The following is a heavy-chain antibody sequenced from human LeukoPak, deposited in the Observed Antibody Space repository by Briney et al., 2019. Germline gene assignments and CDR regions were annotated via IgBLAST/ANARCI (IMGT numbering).Heavy chain of an antibody. D-gene: IGHD3-22*01. V-gene: IGHV1-2*02. CDR2: INPNSGGT. CDR1: GYTFTGYY. Sequence: PWASVKVSCKASGYTFTGYYMHWVRQAPGQGLEWMGLINPNSGGTNYAQKFQGRVTMTRDTSISTAYMELSRLRSDDTAVYYCATAADNYYDSSGYYLYWGQGTLVTVSS. J-gene: IGHJ4*02. CDR3: ATAADNYYDSSGYYLY.